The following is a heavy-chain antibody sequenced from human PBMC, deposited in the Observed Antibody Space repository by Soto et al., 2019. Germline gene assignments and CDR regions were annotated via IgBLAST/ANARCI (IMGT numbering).Heavy chain of an antibody. V-gene: IGHV1-8*01. CDR1: GYTFTSFD. D-gene: IGHD3-10*01. CDR2: MNPNSGNT. CDR3: ARGPISGEGSYLSDP. Sequence: QVQLLQSGAEVQKPGASAKVSCKASGYTFTSFDINWVRQATGQGLAWMGWMNPNSGNTGYAQKFQGRVTMTRDSTISTAYMELNSLTDEGTAVYYCARGPISGEGSYLSDPWGQGTLGTVSS. J-gene: IGHJ5*02.